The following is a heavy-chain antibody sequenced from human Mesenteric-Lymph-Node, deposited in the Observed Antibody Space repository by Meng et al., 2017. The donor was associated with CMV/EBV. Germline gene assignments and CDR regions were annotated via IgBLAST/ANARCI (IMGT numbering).Heavy chain of an antibody. V-gene: IGHV3-66*02. J-gene: IGHJ5*02. D-gene: IGHD3-3*01. Sequence: SCAGSGITVSSNYMSWVRQAPGKGLEWVSVIYSGGSTYYADSVKGRFTISRDNSKNTLYLQMNSLRAEDTAVYYCARGGWLVSAFDPWGQGTLVTVSS. CDR3: ARGGWLVSAFDP. CDR1: GITVSSNY. CDR2: IYSGGST.